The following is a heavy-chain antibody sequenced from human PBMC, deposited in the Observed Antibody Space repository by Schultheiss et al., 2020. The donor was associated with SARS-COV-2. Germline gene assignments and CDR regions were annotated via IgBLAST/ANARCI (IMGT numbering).Heavy chain of an antibody. D-gene: IGHD4-23*01. Sequence: ASVKVSCKASGYTFTGYYMHWVRQAPGQGLEWMGWINPNSGGTNYAQKFQGRVTMTRDTSISTAYMELSRLRSDDTAVYYCARVASYAGYYYYYYMDVWGKGTTVTVSS. CDR1: GYTFTGYY. V-gene: IGHV1-2*02. CDR3: ARVASYAGYYYYYYMDV. CDR2: INPNSGGT. J-gene: IGHJ6*03.